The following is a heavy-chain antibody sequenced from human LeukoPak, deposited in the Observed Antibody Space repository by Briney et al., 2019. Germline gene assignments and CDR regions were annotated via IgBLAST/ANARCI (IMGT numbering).Heavy chain of an antibody. CDR2: IKQDGSEK. J-gene: IGHJ4*02. CDR1: GFTFSSYW. V-gene: IGHV3-7*01. CDR3: ARAIGSRRGIFDY. Sequence: GGSLRLSCAASGFTFSSYWMSWVRQAPGKGLEWVANIKQDGSEKYYVDSVKGRFTISRDNAKNSLYLQMDTLRAEDTAVYYCARAIGSRRGIFDYWGQGTLVTVSS. D-gene: IGHD1-1*01.